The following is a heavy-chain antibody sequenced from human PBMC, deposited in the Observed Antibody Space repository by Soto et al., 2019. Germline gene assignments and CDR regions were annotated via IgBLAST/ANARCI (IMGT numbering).Heavy chain of an antibody. CDR3: ASQHYYDSSGYYVVY. D-gene: IGHD3-22*01. V-gene: IGHV4-39*01. CDR2: IHYSGST. CDR1: GCPIRTIIYY. Sequence: PSETLSLTYILSGCPIRTIIYYWGWIPQPPGKGLEWIGNIHYSGSTYYDSSLKSLVTISVDMSKNQFSLKLSSVTAADTAVYYCASQHYYDSSGYYVVYWGQGTLVTVS. J-gene: IGHJ4*02.